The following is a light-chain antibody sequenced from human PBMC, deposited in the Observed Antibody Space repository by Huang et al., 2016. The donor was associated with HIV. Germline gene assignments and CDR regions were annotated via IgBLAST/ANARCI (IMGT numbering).Light chain of an antibody. CDR2: VAS. J-gene: IGKJ4*01. CDR3: MQALQTPLT. Sequence: DIVMTQSPLSLSVTPGEPASISCRSSQSLLHRNGNNYLDWYFQKPGQSPQLLIYVASSRASGIPDRFNGSGSGTDFTLKISRVEAEDVGVYYCMQALQTPLTFGGGTKVEVK. CDR1: QSLLHRNGNNY. V-gene: IGKV2-28*01.